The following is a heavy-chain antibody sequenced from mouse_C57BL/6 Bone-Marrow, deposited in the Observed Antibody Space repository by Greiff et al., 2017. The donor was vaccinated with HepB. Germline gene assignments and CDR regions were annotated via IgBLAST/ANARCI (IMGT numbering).Heavy chain of an antibody. J-gene: IGHJ4*01. CDR3: AITTGVATDY. V-gene: IGHV3-6*01. CDR2: IRYDGSN. Sequence: EVQLVESGPGLVKPSQSLSLSCSVTGYSFTSGYYWNWIRQVPGNQLEWMGYIRYDGSNNYNPSLKSRISITRDTSKNHFFLKLNSVTTEDTATYYCAITTGVATDYWGQGTSVTVSS. D-gene: IGHD1-1*01. CDR1: GYSFTSGYY.